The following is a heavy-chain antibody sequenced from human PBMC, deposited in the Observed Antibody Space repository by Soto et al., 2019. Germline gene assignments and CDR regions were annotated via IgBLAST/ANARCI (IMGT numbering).Heavy chain of an antibody. J-gene: IGHJ3*02. CDR1: GYSFTSYW. CDR2: IYPGDSDT. V-gene: IGHV5-51*01. Sequence: GASLKISCNGSGYSFTSYWIGWVRQMPWKCLEWMGIIYPGDSDTRYSPSFQGQVTISADKSISTAYLQWSSLKASDPAMYYCARRSDYGSGSYYKDAFDIWGQGTMVTVSS. CDR3: ARRSDYGSGSYYKDAFDI. D-gene: IGHD3-10*01.